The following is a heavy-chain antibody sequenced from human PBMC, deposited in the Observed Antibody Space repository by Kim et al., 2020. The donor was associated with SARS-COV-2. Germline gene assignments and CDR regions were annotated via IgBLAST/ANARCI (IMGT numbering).Heavy chain of an antibody. CDR2: IRSDGSRK. V-gene: IGHV3-33*01. CDR1: GIAFSTSG. Sequence: GGSLRLSCTMSGIAFSTSGMHWVRQAPGKGLEWVSMIRSDGSRKYYADSVKGRFTISRDNSERMLYLQMNSLRADDTAVYYCGRDRGVVAIDYWGQGSLVTVAS. CDR3: GRDRGVVAIDY. J-gene: IGHJ4*02. D-gene: IGHD2-15*01.